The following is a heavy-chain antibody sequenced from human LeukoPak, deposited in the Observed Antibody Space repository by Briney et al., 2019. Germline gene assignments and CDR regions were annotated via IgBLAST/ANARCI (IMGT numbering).Heavy chain of an antibody. CDR2: INPNSGGT. CDR3: ARDKVAAPNWFDP. D-gene: IGHD6-19*01. Sequence: ASVKVSCKASGYTFTGYYMHWVRQAPGQGLEWMGWINPNSGGTNYAQKFQGRVTMTRDTSISTAYMELSRLRSDDTAVYYCARDKVAAPNWFDPWGQGTLVTVSS. V-gene: IGHV1-2*02. CDR1: GYTFTGYY. J-gene: IGHJ5*02.